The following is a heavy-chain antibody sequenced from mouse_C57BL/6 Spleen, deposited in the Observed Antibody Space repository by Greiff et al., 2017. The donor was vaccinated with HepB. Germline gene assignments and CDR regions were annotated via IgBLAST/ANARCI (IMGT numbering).Heavy chain of an antibody. V-gene: IGHV1-9*01. Sequence: VQLQQSGAELMKPGASVKLSCQATGYTFTGYWIEWVKQRPGHGLEWIGEILPGSGSTNYNEKFKGQATFTADTYSKTAYMQLSSLTTEEAAIYYWARTAVVATRAMYYWGQGTSVTVSS. J-gene: IGHJ4*01. CDR2: ILPGSGST. D-gene: IGHD1-1*01. CDR3: ARTAVVATRAMYY. CDR1: GYTFTGYW.